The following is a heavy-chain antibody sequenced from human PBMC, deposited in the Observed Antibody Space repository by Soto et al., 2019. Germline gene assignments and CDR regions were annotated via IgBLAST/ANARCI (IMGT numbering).Heavy chain of an antibody. D-gene: IGHD2-15*01. CDR2: ISSSSSHI. CDR1: GFTFSKYS. V-gene: IGHV3-21*01. CDR3: ARGISDYIVVGTSALDX. J-gene: IGHJ6*02. Sequence: GGSLRLSCAASGFTFSKYSMNWVRQAPGKGLEWVSSISSSSSHIYYADSMKVRFTISRDNDENSLYLQMNSLRADDTAVYFCARGISDYIVVGTSALDXWGQGTTVTVS.